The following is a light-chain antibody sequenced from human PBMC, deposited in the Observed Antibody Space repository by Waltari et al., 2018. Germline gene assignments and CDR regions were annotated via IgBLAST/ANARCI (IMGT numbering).Light chain of an antibody. CDR3: SSSATDGDYFV. J-gene: IGLJ1*01. CDR1: SSDVGGYNH. Sequence: QSALTQPPSASGSPGQSITISCTGTSSDVGGYNHVSWYQQYPGKVPKLLISEVFKRPSGVPSRFSGYKSGNTAYLTVSGLQAEDEADYYCSSSATDGDYFVFGTGTKVTV. V-gene: IGLV2-8*01. CDR2: EVF.